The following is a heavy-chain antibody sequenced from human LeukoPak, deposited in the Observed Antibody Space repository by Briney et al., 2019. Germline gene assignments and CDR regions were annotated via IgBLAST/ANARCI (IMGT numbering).Heavy chain of an antibody. Sequence: GSLRLSCAASGFTFSSYSMNWVRQAPGKGLEWVSSISSSSSYIYYADSVKGRFTISRDNAKNSLYLQMNSLRAEDTAVYYCARDLAAGTGWFDPWGQGTLVTVSS. CDR2: ISSSSSYI. CDR1: GFTFSSYS. V-gene: IGHV3-21*01. J-gene: IGHJ5*02. CDR3: ARDLAAGTGWFDP. D-gene: IGHD6-13*01.